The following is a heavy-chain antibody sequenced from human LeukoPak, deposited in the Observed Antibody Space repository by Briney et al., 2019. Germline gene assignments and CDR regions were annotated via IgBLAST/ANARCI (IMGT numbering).Heavy chain of an antibody. Sequence: SVKVSCKASGGTFSSYAISWVRQAPGQGLEWMGGIIPIFGTANYAQKLQGRVTMTTDTSTSTAYMELRSLRSDDTAVYYCARVSGGYYYYFDYWGQGTLVTVSS. J-gene: IGHJ4*02. CDR3: ARVSGGYYYYFDY. CDR2: IIPIFGTA. D-gene: IGHD3-22*01. V-gene: IGHV1-69*05. CDR1: GGTFSSYA.